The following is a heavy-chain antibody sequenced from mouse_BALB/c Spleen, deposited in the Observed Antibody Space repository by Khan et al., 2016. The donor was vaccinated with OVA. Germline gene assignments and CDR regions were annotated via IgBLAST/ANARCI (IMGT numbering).Heavy chain of an antibody. CDR3: TRAGYGGVAY. CDR1: GYTFTSYY. D-gene: IGHD1-1*02. CDR2: INPNNGGT. Sequence: VQLQQSGAELVKPGASVRLSCKSSGYTFTSYYLYWVKQRPGQGLEWIGDINPNNGGTNFNEKFKSKATLTVDKSSSTAYMQLSSLTSEDSAVYYCTRAGYGGVAYWGQGTLVTVSA. J-gene: IGHJ3*01. V-gene: IGHV1S81*02.